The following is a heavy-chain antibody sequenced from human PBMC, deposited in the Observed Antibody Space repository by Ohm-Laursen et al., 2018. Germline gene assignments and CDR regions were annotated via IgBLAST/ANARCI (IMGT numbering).Heavy chain of an antibody. D-gene: IGHD6-13*01. CDR1: GFTFSVYW. CDR2: IKEDGSEK. CDR3: AKSSTWSLYYFDY. Sequence: SLRLSCAASGFTFSVYWMSWVRQAPGKGLEWVANIKEDGSEKYSVDSVKGRFTISRDNAKNSLFLQINSLRAEDTALYYCAKSSTWSLYYFDYWGQGTLVTVSS. V-gene: IGHV3-7*03. J-gene: IGHJ4*02.